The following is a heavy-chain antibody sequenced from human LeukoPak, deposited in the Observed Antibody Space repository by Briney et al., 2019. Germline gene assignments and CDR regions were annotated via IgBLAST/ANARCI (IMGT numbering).Heavy chain of an antibody. CDR1: GFAFSSYW. V-gene: IGHV3-7*03. Sequence: GGSLRLSCAASGFAFSSYWMSWVRQAPGKGLEWVANIRQDGTDKQYVDSVKGRFTISRDNAKNSLFLQTDSLRAEDTAVYYCAKEGGGYSYGFYYFDYWGQGTLVTVSS. CDR3: AKEGGGYSYGFYYFDY. CDR2: IRQDGTDK. D-gene: IGHD5-18*01. J-gene: IGHJ4*02.